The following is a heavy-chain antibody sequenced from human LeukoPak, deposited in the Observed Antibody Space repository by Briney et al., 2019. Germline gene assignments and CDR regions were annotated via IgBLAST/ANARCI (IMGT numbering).Heavy chain of an antibody. CDR3: ARWLNYYGSGSYYIFDY. V-gene: IGHV4-34*01. CDR2: INHSGST. Sequence: SETLSLTCAVYGGSFSGYYWSWIRQPPGKGLEWIGEINHSGSTNYNPSLKSRVTISVGTSKNQFSLKLSSVTAADTAVYYCARWLNYYGSGSYYIFDYWGQGTLVTVSS. D-gene: IGHD3-10*01. CDR1: GGSFSGYY. J-gene: IGHJ4*02.